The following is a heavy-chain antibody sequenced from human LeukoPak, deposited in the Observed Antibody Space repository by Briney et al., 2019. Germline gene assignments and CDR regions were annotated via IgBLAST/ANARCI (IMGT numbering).Heavy chain of an antibody. CDR3: ARGVRYFDY. J-gene: IGHJ4*02. CDR1: GFTFSSYA. CDR2: ISYDGSNK. D-gene: IGHD3-9*01. Sequence: GGSLRLSCAASGFTFSSYAMHWVRQAPGKRLEWVAVISYDGSNKYYADSVKGRFTISRDNSKNTLYLQMNSLRAEDTAVYYCARGVRYFDYWGQGTLVTVSS. V-gene: IGHV3-30*04.